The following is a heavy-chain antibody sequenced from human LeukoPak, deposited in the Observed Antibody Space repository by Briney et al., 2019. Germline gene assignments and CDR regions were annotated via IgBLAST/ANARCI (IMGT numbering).Heavy chain of an antibody. CDR1: GGSISSNNW. V-gene: IGHV4-4*02. CDR2: IYHSGST. Sequence: SGTLSLTCGVSGGSISSNNWWIWVRQPPGKGLEWIGEIYHSGSTYYNPSLKSRVTISVDTSKNQFSLKLSSVTAADTAVYYCARVPTMTFFDYWGQGTLVTVSS. J-gene: IGHJ4*02. D-gene: IGHD2-2*01. CDR3: ARVPTMTFFDY.